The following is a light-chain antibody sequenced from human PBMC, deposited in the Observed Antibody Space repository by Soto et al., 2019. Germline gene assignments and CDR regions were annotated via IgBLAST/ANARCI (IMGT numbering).Light chain of an antibody. V-gene: IGKV4-1*01. CDR3: QQYYRVPQLT. Sequence: DIVMTQSPDSLAVSLGERATINCKSSQSLFYSPNNKTYLAWYQHKAGQSPKLLIYCASNRESGVPDRFSGSGSGTDFTLTISSLQAEDGAVYYCQQYYRVPQLTFGAGTKVEIK. CDR2: CAS. CDR1: QSLFYSPNNKTY. J-gene: IGKJ4*01.